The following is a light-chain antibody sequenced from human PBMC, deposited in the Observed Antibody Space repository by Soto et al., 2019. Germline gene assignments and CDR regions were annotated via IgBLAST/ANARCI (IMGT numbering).Light chain of an antibody. CDR2: GAS. Sequence: EIVMPQSPATLSVSPGERDTLSCRASQSFTGNLAWYQQQPGQAPRLLIYGASTRTTGIPARFRGSGSGTEFTLAISSLQSEDFAVSYYQQYNTGPLSFGPGNKVDI. V-gene: IGKV3-15*01. CDR3: QQYNTGPLS. J-gene: IGKJ3*01. CDR1: QSFTGN.